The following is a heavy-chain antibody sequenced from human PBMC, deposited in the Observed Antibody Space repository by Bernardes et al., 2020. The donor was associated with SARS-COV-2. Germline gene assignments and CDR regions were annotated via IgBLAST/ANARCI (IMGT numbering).Heavy chain of an antibody. CDR3: AHKGSSWYGAYFDY. Sequence: SGPTLVKPTQTLTLTCTFSGFSLSTSGVGVGWIRQPPGKALEWLALIYWDDDKRYSPSLKSRLTITKDTSKNQVVLTMTNMDPVDTATYYCAHKGSSWYGAYFDYWGQGTLVTVSS. J-gene: IGHJ4*02. V-gene: IGHV2-5*02. CDR2: IYWDDDK. D-gene: IGHD6-13*01. CDR1: GFSLSTSGVG.